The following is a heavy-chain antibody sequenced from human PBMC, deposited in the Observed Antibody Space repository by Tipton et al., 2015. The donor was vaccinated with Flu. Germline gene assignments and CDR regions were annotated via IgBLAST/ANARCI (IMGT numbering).Heavy chain of an antibody. V-gene: IGHV1-2*06. CDR1: GDTFTGYY. D-gene: IGHD3-3*01. CDR2: INPNSGAT. Sequence: QMQLVQSGAEVKKPGASVKVSCKTSGDTFTGYYMHWVRQAPGQGLEWMGRINPNSGATDSAQKFQGRVTLTRDTSITTVYMEVSWLRSDDTAVYYCARDEWHYDFLHWGQGTLVTVSS. J-gene: IGHJ4*02. CDR3: ARDEWHYDFLH.